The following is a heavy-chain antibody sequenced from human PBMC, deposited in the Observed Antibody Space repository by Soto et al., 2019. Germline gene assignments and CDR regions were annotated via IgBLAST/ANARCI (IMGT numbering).Heavy chain of an antibody. J-gene: IGHJ4*02. CDR1: GITDNTNS. D-gene: IGHD6-13*01. CDR3: ARDFGSTWYVFDY. CDR2: IYGDGTT. Sequence: EVQLVQSGGDLVQPGGSLRLSCAVSGITDNTNSMSWVRQAPGQGLEWVSVIYGDGTTYYADSVKGRFTISRDLSKNSLHLQMNSLRGEDTAVYYCARDFGSTWYVFDYWGQGTLVTVSS. V-gene: IGHV3-66*01.